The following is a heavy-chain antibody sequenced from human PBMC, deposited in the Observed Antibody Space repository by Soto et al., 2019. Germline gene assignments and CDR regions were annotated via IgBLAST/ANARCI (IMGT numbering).Heavy chain of an antibody. CDR3: ARGGDGYSSFFDY. J-gene: IGHJ4*02. V-gene: IGHV4-4*02. Sequence: SEILSLTCAVSGGSISSSNWWSWVRQPPGKGLEWIGEIYHSGSTNYNPSLKSRVTISIDRSKNQFSLNLNSVTAADTAVYYCARGGDGYSSFFDYWGQGTLVTVSS. D-gene: IGHD4-4*01. CDR1: GGSISSSNW. CDR2: IYHSGST.